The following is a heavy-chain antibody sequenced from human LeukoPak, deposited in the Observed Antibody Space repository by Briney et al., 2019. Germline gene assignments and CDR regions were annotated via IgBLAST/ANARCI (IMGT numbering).Heavy chain of an antibody. CDR1: GFTFSSYA. V-gene: IGHV3-23*01. CDR3: AKGSYDFWSGYYTEDYFDY. D-gene: IGHD3-3*01. J-gene: IGHJ4*02. Sequence: GGSLRLSCAASGFTFSSYAMSWVRQAPGKGLEWVSAISGSGGSTYYADSVKGRFTISRDNSKNTLYLQMNSLRAEDTAVYYCAKGSYDFWSGYYTEDYFDYWGQGTLVTVSS. CDR2: ISGSGGST.